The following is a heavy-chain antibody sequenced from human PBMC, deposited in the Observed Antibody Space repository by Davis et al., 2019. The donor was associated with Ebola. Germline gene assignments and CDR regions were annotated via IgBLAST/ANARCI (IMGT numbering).Heavy chain of an antibody. CDR3: ARVDIVAKYYYYGMDV. D-gene: IGHD5-12*01. CDR1: GFTFSSYW. J-gene: IGHJ6*02. CDR2: ISGSGGST. V-gene: IGHV3-23*01. Sequence: GGSLRLSCAASGFTFSSYWMSWVRQAPGKGLEWVSAISGSGGSTYYADSVKGRFTISRDNSKNTLYLQMNSLRAEDTAVYYCARVDIVAKYYYYGMDVWGQGTTVTVSS.